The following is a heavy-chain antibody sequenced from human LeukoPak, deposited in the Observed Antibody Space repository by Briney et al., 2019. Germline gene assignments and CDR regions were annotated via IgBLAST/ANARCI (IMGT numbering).Heavy chain of an antibody. CDR2: ISYDGSNK. Sequence: GGSLRLSCAASGFTFSSYAMHWVRQAPGKGLEWVAVISYDGSNKYYADSVKGRFTISRDNSKNTLYLQMNSLRAEDTAVYYCARDSHIAVAGTLVDAFDIWGQGTMVTVSS. V-gene: IGHV3-30-3*01. CDR3: ARDSHIAVAGTLVDAFDI. D-gene: IGHD6-19*01. CDR1: GFTFSSYA. J-gene: IGHJ3*02.